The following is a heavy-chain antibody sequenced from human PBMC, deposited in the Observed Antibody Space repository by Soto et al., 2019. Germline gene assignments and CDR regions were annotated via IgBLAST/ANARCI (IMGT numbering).Heavy chain of an antibody. CDR2: ISGSGGST. V-gene: IGHV3-23*01. CDR3: AKSLVTTLTYNWYFDL. D-gene: IGHD4-4*01. Sequence: GGSLRLSCAASGFTFSSYAMSWVRQAPGKGLEWVSAISGSGGSTYYADSVKGRFSISRDKNTLFLQMNSLRADDTAVYYCAKSLVTTLTYNWYFDLWGRGTLVTVSS. CDR1: GFTFSSYA. J-gene: IGHJ2*01.